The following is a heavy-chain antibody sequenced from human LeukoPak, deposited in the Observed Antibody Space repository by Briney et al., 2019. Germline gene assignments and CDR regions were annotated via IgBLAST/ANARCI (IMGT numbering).Heavy chain of an antibody. J-gene: IGHJ4*02. CDR3: AKLKGWYGEGYFDY. CDR2: IYSDGRT. V-gene: IGHV3-53*01. D-gene: IGHD3-10*01. CDR1: GFAVSINY. Sequence: PGGSLRLSCAASGFAVSINYMSWVRQAPGKGLEWVSVIYSDGRTYYADSVKGRFTISRDISKNTLFLQMTSLRAEDTAVYYCAKLKGWYGEGYFDYWGQGTLVTVSS.